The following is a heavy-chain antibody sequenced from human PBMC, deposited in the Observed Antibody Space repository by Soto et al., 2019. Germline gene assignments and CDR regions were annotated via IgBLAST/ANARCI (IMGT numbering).Heavy chain of an antibody. CDR2: ISFDGSKA. V-gene: IGHV3-30*03. CDR1: GFLFRMYG. Sequence: QEQLVESGGGVVQPGRSLTLSCAATGFLFRMYGMHWVRQAPGKGLEWVAFISFDGSKAYYVESVKGRFTISRDNSIDTLYLQMNSLTSEDTAVYYCATELFGSYYYYYCMNVWGQGTTVTVSS. J-gene: IGHJ6*02. CDR3: ATELFGSYYYYYCMNV. D-gene: IGHD3-16*01.